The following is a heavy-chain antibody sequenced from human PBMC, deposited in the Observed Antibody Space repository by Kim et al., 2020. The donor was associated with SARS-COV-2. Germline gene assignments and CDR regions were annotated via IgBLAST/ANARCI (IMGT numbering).Heavy chain of an antibody. D-gene: IGHD3-9*01. CDR1: GFTFSTYA. V-gene: IGHV3-30*18. CDR2: ISYDGSKT. Sequence: GGSLRLSCATFGFTFSTYAMHWVRQAPGKGLEYVALISYDGSKTYYGDSVKGRFTISRDNSKNTLSLQMNSLRPEDTAVYYCAKDQAHYDILTGLDYWGQRTMNVGSS. CDR3: AKDQAHYDILTGLDY. J-gene: IGHJ4*02.